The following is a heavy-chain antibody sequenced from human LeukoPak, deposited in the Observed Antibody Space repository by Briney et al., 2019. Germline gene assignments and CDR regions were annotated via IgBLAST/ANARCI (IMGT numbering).Heavy chain of an antibody. D-gene: IGHD3-10*01. CDR2: ITAYNDNT. CDR3: ARALLWFGDPSHIDY. V-gene: IGHV1-18*01. Sequence: ASVKVSFKASGYTFTSYGISWVRQAPGQGLEWMGWITAYNDNTNYAQKLQGRVTMTTDTSTSTAYMELRSLRSDDTAVYYCARALLWFGDPSHIDYWGQGALVTASS. CDR1: GYTFTSYG. J-gene: IGHJ4*02.